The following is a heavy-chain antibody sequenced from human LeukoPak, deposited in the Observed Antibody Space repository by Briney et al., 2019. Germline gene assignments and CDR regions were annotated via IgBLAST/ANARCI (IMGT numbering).Heavy chain of an antibody. J-gene: IGHJ4*02. CDR3: ARMYSSGWSSEDY. D-gene: IGHD6-19*01. CDR2: IYYSGCT. CDR1: GGSISSSSYY. Sequence: SETLSLTCTVSGGSISSSSYYWGWIRQPPGKGLEWIGSIYYSGCTYYNPSLKSRVTISVDTSKNQFSLKLSSVTAADTAVYYCARMYSSGWSSEDYWGQGTLVTVSS. V-gene: IGHV4-39*07.